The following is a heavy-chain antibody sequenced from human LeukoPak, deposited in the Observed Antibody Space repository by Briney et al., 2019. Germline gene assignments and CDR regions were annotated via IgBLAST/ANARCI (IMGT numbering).Heavy chain of an antibody. CDR2: IYYSGST. D-gene: IGHD2-15*01. J-gene: IGHJ4*02. CDR1: GGSISSSSYY. V-gene: IGHV4-39*01. CDR3: ASQYCSGGSRYRNLDY. Sequence: SETLSLTCTVSGGSISSSSYYWGWIRQPPGKGLEWIGSIYYSGSTYYNPSLKSRVTISVDTSKDQFSLKLSSVTAADTAVYYCASQYCSGGSRYRNLDYWGQGTLVTVSS.